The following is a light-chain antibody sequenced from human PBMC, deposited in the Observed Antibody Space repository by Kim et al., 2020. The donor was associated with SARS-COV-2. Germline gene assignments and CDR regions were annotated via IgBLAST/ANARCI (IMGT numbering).Light chain of an antibody. CDR3: LHHSNYLLS. V-gene: IGKV1-17*01. CDR2: GAS. Sequence: ASVGDRVTSTCRASQAIGNHLGWYQQKPGTAPKRLIYGASSLQNGVPSRFSGSGSGTEFTLTIGSLQPEDFATYYCLHHSNYLLSFGGGTKVDIK. CDR1: QAIGNH. J-gene: IGKJ4*01.